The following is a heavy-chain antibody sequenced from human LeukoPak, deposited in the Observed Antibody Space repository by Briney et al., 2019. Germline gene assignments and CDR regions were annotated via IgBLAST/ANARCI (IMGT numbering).Heavy chain of an antibody. CDR2: INHSGST. D-gene: IGHD4-11*01. CDR1: GGSFSGYY. J-gene: IGHJ4*02. Sequence: SETLSLTCAVYGGSFSGYYWSWIRQPPGKGLEWIGEINHSGSTNYDPSLKSRVTISVDTSKNQFSLKLSSVTAADTAVYYCARGRYSLAYWGQGTLVTVSS. V-gene: IGHV4-34*01. CDR3: ARGRYSLAY.